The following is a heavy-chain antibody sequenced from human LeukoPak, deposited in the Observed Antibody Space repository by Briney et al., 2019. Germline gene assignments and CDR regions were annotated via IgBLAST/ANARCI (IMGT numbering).Heavy chain of an antibody. CDR2: IYSSGSS. J-gene: IGHJ5*02. V-gene: IGHV4-4*07. CDR3: ARGPFASAHWFDP. Sequence: PSETLSLTCTVSGGSISNNYWSWIRQPAGKGLEGIGRIYSSGSSNYNPSLRSRVTMSADTSKHQFSLKLRSVTAADTAVYYCARGPFASAHWFDPWGQGTLVTVYS. CDR1: GGSISNNY.